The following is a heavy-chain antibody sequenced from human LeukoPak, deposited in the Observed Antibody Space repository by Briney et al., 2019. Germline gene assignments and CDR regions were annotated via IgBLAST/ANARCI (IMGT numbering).Heavy chain of an antibody. J-gene: IGHJ4*02. CDR3: ARDRYSSSWFFDY. CDR1: GFTFTSYS. D-gene: IGHD6-13*01. CDR2: ISGGGGST. Sequence: GGSLRLSCAASGFTFTSYSMNWVRQAPGKGLEWVSTISGGGGSTYYADSVKGRFTISRDNAKNSLYLQMNSLRAEDTAVYYCARDRYSSSWFFDYWGRGTLVTVSS. V-gene: IGHV3-21*01.